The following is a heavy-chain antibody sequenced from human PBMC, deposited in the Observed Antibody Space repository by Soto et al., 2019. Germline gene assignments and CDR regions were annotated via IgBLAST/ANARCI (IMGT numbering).Heavy chain of an antibody. CDR2: IYPGDSDT. D-gene: IGHD1-26*01. CDR3: ATARGSYYLGHWFDP. CDR1: GYSFTRYW. Sequence: GESLKSSCKGSGYSFTRYWIGWVRQMPGKGLEWMGIIYPGDSDTRYSPSFQGQVTISADKSISTAYLQWSSLKASDTAMYYCATARGSYYLGHWFDPWGHLPLVTASS. V-gene: IGHV5-51*01. J-gene: IGHJ5*02.